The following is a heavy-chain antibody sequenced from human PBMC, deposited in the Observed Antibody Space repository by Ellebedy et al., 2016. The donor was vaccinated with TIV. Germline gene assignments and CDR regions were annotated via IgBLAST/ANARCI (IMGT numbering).Heavy chain of an antibody. D-gene: IGHD5-12*01. V-gene: IGHV1-3*01. CDR3: ARVDRFWVATIRY. CDR2: INAGNGNT. J-gene: IGHJ4*02. CDR1: GYTFTSYA. Sequence: ASVKVSXKASGYTFTSYAMHWVRQAPGQRLEWMGWINAGNGNTNYAQKLQGRVTMTTDTSTSTAYMELRSLRSDDTAVYYCARVDRFWVATIRYWGQGTLVTVSS.